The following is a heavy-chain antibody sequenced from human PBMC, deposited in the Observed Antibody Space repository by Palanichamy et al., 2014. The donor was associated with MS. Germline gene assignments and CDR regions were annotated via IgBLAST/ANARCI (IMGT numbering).Heavy chain of an antibody. CDR2: IWYDGSNK. D-gene: IGHD1-26*01. V-gene: IGHV3-33*01. Sequence: LVEVWGRAVGPASGGPSRLSCAASGFTFSSYGMHWVRQAPGKGLEWVAVIWYDGSNKYYADSVKGRFTISRDNSKNTLYLQMNSLRAEDTAVYYCARQGGAPRNYYFDYWGQGTLVTVSS. J-gene: IGHJ4*02. CDR3: ARQGGAPRNYYFDY. CDR1: GFTFSSYG.